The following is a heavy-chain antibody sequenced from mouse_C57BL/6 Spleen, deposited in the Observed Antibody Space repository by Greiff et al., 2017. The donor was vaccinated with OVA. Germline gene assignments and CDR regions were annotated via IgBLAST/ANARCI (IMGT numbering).Heavy chain of an antibody. J-gene: IGHJ2*01. Sequence: VQLVESGAELVRPGASVTLSCKASGYTFTDYEMHWVKQTPVHGLEWIGAIDPETGGTAYNQKFKGKAILTADKSSSTAYMELRSLTSEDSAVYYCTRNGNYYFDYWGQGTTLTVSS. D-gene: IGHD2-1*01. V-gene: IGHV1-15*01. CDR3: TRNGNYYFDY. CDR1: GYTFTDYE. CDR2: IDPETGGT.